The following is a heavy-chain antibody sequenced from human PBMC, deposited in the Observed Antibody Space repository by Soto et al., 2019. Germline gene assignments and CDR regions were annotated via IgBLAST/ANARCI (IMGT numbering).Heavy chain of an antibody. Sequence: QLQLQESGPGLVKPSETLSLTCTVSGGSISSTSYYWGWIRQPPGKGLEWIGNIYHSGTTYYTPSLTSRVTISVDTSKNQFSLKLTSVTAADTAVYYCARHDYDSGSYVRYWGQGTLVTVSS. CDR3: ARHDYDSGSYVRY. CDR1: GGSISSTSYY. D-gene: IGHD3-10*01. CDR2: IYHSGTT. V-gene: IGHV4-39*01. J-gene: IGHJ4*02.